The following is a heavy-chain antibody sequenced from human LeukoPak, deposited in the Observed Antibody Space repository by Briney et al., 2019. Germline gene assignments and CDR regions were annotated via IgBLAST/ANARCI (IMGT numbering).Heavy chain of an antibody. CDR3: AKDTQSGAFDI. CDR1: GFTFDNYA. J-gene: IGHJ3*02. Sequence: GGSLRLSCAASGFTFDNYAMHWVRQAPGKGLEWVSGISWNSGSIGYADPVKGRFTISRDNAKNSLFLQMNSLRAEDTALYYCAKDTQSGAFDIWGQGTVVTVSS. V-gene: IGHV3-9*01. D-gene: IGHD7-27*01. CDR2: ISWNSGSI.